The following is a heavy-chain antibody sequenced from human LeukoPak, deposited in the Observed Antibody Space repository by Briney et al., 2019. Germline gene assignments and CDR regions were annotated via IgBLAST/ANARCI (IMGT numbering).Heavy chain of an antibody. Sequence: GGSLRLSCAAPGFTFSSYGMHWVRQAPGKGLEWVAVIWYDGSNKYYADSVKGRFTISRDNSKNTLYLQMNSLRAEDTAVYYCARDSLRRDILTGYPDYWGQGTLVTVSS. D-gene: IGHD3-9*01. CDR2: IWYDGSNK. CDR1: GFTFSSYG. CDR3: ARDSLRRDILTGYPDY. V-gene: IGHV3-33*01. J-gene: IGHJ4*02.